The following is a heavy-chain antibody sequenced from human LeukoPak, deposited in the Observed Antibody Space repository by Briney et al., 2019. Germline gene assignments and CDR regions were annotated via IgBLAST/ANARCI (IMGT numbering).Heavy chain of an antibody. D-gene: IGHD1-1*01. J-gene: IGHJ4*02. CDR3: ARVGDWNDLVY. V-gene: IGHV4-59*01. CDR1: GGSISSYY. Sequence: VKPSETLSLTCTVSGGSISSYYWSWIRQPPGKGLEWIGYINYSGSTNYNPSLQSRVTISVDTSKNQFSLKLSSVTAADTAVYYCARVGDWNDLVYWGQGTRVTVSS. CDR2: INYSGST.